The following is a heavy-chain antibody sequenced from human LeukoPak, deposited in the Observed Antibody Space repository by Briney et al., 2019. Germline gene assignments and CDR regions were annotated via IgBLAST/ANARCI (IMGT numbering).Heavy chain of an antibody. Sequence: GGSLRLSCAASGFTFSSYGMNWVRQAPGKGLECVGRIKPKTDGGTTDYAEPVNDRFSVSRDDSKNTLYLQINSLTTEDTGLYYCTQLSRGYWGQGTQVTVSS. CDR1: GFTFSSYG. CDR2: IKPKTDGGTT. D-gene: IGHD1-1*01. V-gene: IGHV3-15*01. CDR3: TQLSRGY. J-gene: IGHJ4*02.